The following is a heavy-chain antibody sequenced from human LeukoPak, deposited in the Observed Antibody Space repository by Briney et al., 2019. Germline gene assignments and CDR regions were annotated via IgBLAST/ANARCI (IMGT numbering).Heavy chain of an antibody. CDR3: ARVGSSGWYSDYYGMDV. D-gene: IGHD6-19*01. V-gene: IGHV1-69*04. J-gene: IGHJ6*02. Sequence: ASVNVSCKASGGTFSSYAISWVRQAPGQGLEWMGRIIPILGIANYAQKFQGRVTITADKSTSTAYMELSSLRSEDTAVYYCARVGSSGWYSDYYGMDVWGQGTTVTVSS. CDR1: GGTFSSYA. CDR2: IIPILGIA.